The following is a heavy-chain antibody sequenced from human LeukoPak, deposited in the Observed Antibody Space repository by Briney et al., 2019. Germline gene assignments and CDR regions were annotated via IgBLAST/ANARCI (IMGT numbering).Heavy chain of an antibody. Sequence: SESLSLTCAVYGGSFSGYYWSWIRQPPGKGLEWIGEINHSGSTNYNPSLKSRVTISVDTSKNQFSLKLSSVTAADTAVYYCARGKGGGYDYYYYYYMDVWGKGTTVTVSS. V-gene: IGHV4-34*01. D-gene: IGHD5-12*01. CDR2: INHSGST. J-gene: IGHJ6*03. CDR3: ARGKGGGYDYYYYYYMDV. CDR1: GGSFSGYY.